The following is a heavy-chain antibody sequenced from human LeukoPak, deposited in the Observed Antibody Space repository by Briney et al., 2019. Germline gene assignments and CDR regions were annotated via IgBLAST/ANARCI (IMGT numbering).Heavy chain of an antibody. D-gene: IGHD3-22*01. CDR1: GFTFSSYA. CDR3: ARGGFYYDSSQTFDY. Sequence: GGSLRLSCAASGFTFSSYAMHWVRQAPGKGLEWVAVISYDGSNKYYADSVKGRFTISRDNSKNTLYLQMNSLRAEDTAVYYCARGGFYYDSSQTFDYWGQGTPVTVSS. CDR2: ISYDGSNK. J-gene: IGHJ4*02. V-gene: IGHV3-30-3*01.